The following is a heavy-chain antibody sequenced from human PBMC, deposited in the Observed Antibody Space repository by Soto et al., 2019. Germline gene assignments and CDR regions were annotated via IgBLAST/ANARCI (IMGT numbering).Heavy chain of an antibody. Sequence: PGGSLRLSCAASGFTFSSYGKHWVRQAPGKGLEWVAVIWYDGSNKYYADSVKGRFTISRDNSKNTLYLQMNSLRAEDTAVYYCARDFGLDYGHFDYWGQGTLVTVSS. CDR3: ARDFGLDYGHFDY. CDR2: IWYDGSNK. CDR1: GFTFSSYG. V-gene: IGHV3-33*01. D-gene: IGHD4-17*01. J-gene: IGHJ4*02.